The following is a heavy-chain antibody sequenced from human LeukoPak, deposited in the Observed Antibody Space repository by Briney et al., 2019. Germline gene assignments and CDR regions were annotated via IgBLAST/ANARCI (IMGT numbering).Heavy chain of an antibody. J-gene: IGHJ5*02. CDR2: ISGSSSYT. CDR1: GFTFSHHY. V-gene: IGHV3-11*05. CDR3: ARDSSSWFDP. D-gene: IGHD2-2*01. Sequence: SLRLFCAASGFTFSHHYMNWIRHPPGKGLEWVSYISGSSSYTNYADSVRGRFTISRDNAKNSLYLQMNSLRAEDTAVYYCARDSSSWFDPWGQGTLVTVSS.